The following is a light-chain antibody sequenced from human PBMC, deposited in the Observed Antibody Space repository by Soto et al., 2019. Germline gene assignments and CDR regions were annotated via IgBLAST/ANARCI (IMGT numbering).Light chain of an antibody. CDR2: YDD. Sequence: QSVLTQPPSVSEAPRQRVTISCSGSSSNIGNNAVNWYQQLPGKAPKLLIYYDDLLPSGVSDRFSGSKSGTSASLAISGLQSEDEADYYCAAWDDSPNGPVFGTGTKVTVL. CDR3: AAWDDSPNGPV. CDR1: SSNIGNNA. V-gene: IGLV1-36*01. J-gene: IGLJ1*01.